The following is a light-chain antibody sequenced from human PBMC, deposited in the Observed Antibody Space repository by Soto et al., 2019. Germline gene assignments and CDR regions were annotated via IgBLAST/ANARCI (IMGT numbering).Light chain of an antibody. J-gene: IGKJ2*01. CDR2: HAS. CDR3: QQYGTLPFS. CDR1: QVVSSSY. Sequence: EIVLTQSPGTLSLSPGQTATLSCRANQVVSSSYLAWYQQKPDQAPRLLIYHASDRAIGIPDRFSGSGSGTDFTLTITRLEPEDFALFYCQQYGTLPFSFGQGTKLEIK. V-gene: IGKV3-20*01.